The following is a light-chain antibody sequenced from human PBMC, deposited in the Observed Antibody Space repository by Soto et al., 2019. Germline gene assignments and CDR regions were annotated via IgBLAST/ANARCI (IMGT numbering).Light chain of an antibody. CDR3: QQYGSPPYT. V-gene: IGKV3-20*01. CDR1: QSVRNSY. CDR2: GAS. Sequence: EILLTQSPGTLSLSPGERATLSCRASQSVRNSYVAWYQQRPGQAPSLLIHGASGRATGIPDRFSGSGSGTDVTLTISRLEPEDFAVYYCQQYGSPPYTFGQGTKL. J-gene: IGKJ2*01.